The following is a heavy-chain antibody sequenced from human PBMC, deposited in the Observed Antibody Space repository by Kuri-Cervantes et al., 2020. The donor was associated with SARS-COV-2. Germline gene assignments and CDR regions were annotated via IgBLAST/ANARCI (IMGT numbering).Heavy chain of an antibody. J-gene: IGHJ4*02. CDR1: GGSISSGGYY. CDR3: AREGMVTRSTN. CDR2: IYYSGST. Sequence: SCTVSGGSISSGGYYWSWIRQHPGKGLEWIGYIYYSGSTYYNPSLKSRVTMSIATSKNQFSLRLSSVTAADTAAYYCAREGMVTRSTNWGRGTLVTVSS. D-gene: IGHD5-18*01. V-gene: IGHV4-31*02.